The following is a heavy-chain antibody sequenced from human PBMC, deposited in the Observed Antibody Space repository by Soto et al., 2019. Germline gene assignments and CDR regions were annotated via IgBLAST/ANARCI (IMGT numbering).Heavy chain of an antibody. CDR1: GYTFTSYG. CDR2: ISAYNGNT. D-gene: IGHD3-9*01. V-gene: IGHV1-18*01. CDR3: ARGDDILTGYYRGGDY. Sequence: QVPLVQSGAEVKKPGASVKVSCKASGYTFTSYGISWVRQAPGQGLEWMGWISAYNGNTNYAQKLQGRVTMTTETSTRTAYMELRSLRSDDTAVYYCARGDDILTGYYRGGDYWGQGTLVTVSS. J-gene: IGHJ4*02.